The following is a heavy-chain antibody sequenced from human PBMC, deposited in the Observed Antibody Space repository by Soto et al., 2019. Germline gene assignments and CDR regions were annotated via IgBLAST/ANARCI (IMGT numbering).Heavy chain of an antibody. CDR3: AKDGIGYCISTSCYSVDY. CDR1: GFTFSSYA. D-gene: IGHD2-2*01. Sequence: EVQLLESGGGLVQPGGSLRLSCAASGFTFSSYAMSWVRQAPGKGLECVSAISGSGGSTYYADSVKGRFTISRDNSKNTXXLQMNSRRAEDTAVYYCAKDGIGYCISTSCYSVDYWGQGTLVTVSS. CDR2: ISGSGGST. V-gene: IGHV3-23*01. J-gene: IGHJ4*02.